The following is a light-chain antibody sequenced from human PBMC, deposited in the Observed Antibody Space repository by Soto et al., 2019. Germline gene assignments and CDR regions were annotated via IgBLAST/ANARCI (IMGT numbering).Light chain of an antibody. CDR3: QQFKT. J-gene: IGKJ2*01. CDR1: QSLDKW. Sequence: DIQMTQSPSTLSASVGDRVSISCRASQSLDKWLAWYQQKPGEAPKLLVSDASNLESGVPSRFSGSGSGTDFTLTISSLQPEDFATYYCQQFKTFGQGTKVDIK. CDR2: DAS. V-gene: IGKV1-5*01.